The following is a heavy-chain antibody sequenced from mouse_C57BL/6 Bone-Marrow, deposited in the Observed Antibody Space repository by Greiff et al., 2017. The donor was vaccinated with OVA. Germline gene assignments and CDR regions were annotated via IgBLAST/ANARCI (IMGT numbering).Heavy chain of an antibody. D-gene: IGHD2-1*01. J-gene: IGHJ3*01. CDR2: IYPGSGNT. CDR1: GYTFTDYY. Sequence: VQLKESGAELVRPGASVKLSCKASGYTFTDYYINWVKQRPGQGLEWIARIYPGSGNTYYNEKFKGKATLTAEKSSSTAYMQLSSLTSEDSAVYFCARLGGNYLSWFAYWGQGTLVTVSA. V-gene: IGHV1-76*01. CDR3: ARLGGNYLSWFAY.